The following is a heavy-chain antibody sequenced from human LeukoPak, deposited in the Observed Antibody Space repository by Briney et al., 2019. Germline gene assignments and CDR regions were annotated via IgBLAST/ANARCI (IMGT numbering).Heavy chain of an antibody. Sequence: GGSLRLSCAASGFTFSDYYMSWIRQAPGKGLEWVSYISSSGSTIYYADSVKGRFTISRDNAKNSLYLQMNSLRAEDTAVYYCARDFTVVVTAVWFDPWGQGTLVTVSS. CDR2: ISSSGSTI. V-gene: IGHV3-11*01. CDR1: GFTFSDYY. CDR3: ARDFTVVVTAVWFDP. J-gene: IGHJ5*02. D-gene: IGHD2-21*02.